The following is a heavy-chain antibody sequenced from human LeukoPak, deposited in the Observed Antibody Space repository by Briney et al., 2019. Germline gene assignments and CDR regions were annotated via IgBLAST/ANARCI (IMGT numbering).Heavy chain of an antibody. J-gene: IGHJ6*03. CDR2: IYYSGST. CDR1: GGAISSYY. D-gene: IGHD6-6*01. CDR3: ARERRKYGSSPSLYYHYYMDV. V-gene: IGHV4-59*08. Sequence: PSETLSLTCTVSGGAISSYYWSWIRQPPGKGLDWIGYIYYSGSTNYNPSLKSRVTISVDTSKNQFSLKLSSVTAADTAVYYCARERRKYGSSPSLYYHYYMDVWGKGTTVTVSS.